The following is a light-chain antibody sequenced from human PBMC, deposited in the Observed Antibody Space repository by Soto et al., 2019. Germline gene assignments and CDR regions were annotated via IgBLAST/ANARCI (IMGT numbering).Light chain of an antibody. CDR1: QSVSSY. CDR2: DAS. CDR3: QQRSNWPPFT. Sequence: EIVLTQSPATLSLSPGERATLSCRASQSVSSYLAWYQHKPGQAPRLLIYDASNRATGIPARFSGSGSGTDFTLNISSLEPEAFAVYYCQQRSNWPPFTFGPGTKVDIK. V-gene: IGKV3-11*01. J-gene: IGKJ3*01.